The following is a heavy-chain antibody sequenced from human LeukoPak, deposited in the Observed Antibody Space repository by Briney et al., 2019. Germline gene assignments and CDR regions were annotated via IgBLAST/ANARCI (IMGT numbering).Heavy chain of an antibody. D-gene: IGHD3-3*02. CDR1: GGPFTSYT. CDR2: IIPILGIA. CDR3: ARAFEQNFDY. Sequence: SVKVSCKASGGPFTSYTISWVGRAPGQGLGWMGRIIPILGIANEAQKFQSRVTITADKSSSTAYMELSSLRSEDTAVYCCARAFEQNFDYWGQGTLVTVSS. V-gene: IGHV1-69*02. J-gene: IGHJ4*02.